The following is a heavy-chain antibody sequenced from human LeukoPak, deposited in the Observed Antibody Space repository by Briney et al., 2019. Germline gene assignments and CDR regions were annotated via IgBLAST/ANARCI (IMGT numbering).Heavy chain of an antibody. CDR3: AKQLGYCSDGSCYFPY. V-gene: IGHV3-23*01. D-gene: IGHD2-15*01. J-gene: IGHJ4*02. CDR1: GFTFSSSA. CDR2: ISNNGGYT. Sequence: GGSLRLSCAASGFTFSSSAMSWVRQAPGKGLEWVSAISNNGGYTYYADSVQSRFTISRDDSKSTLCLQMNSLRAEDTAVYYCAKQLGYCSDGSCYFPYWGQGTLVTVSS.